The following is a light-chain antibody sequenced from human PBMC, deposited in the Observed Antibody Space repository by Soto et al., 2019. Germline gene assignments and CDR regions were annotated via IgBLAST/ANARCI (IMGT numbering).Light chain of an antibody. J-gene: IGKJ2*01. CDR1: QSVVGSF. CDR2: DVS. V-gene: IGKV3-20*01. Sequence: EIVLTQSPGTLSLSPGERATLSCRASQSVVGSFVAWYQQKPGQGPRLLIYDVSRRATGIPDRTSGSGSGTEFTLTISRLEPEDFAVYFCQQYGVSPSYTFGQGTKVDI. CDR3: QQYGVSPSYT.